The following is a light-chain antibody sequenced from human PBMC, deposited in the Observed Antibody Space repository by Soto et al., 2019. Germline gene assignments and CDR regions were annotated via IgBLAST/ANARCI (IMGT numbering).Light chain of an antibody. CDR3: QQSYSTPPT. Sequence: DIQMTQSPSSLSASVGDRVTITCRASQSISSYLNWYQQKPGKAPKLLIYAASSLQSWVPSRFSGRGSGTDFTLTISRLQPEDVATYYCQQSYSTPPTFGQGTQGDIK. J-gene: IGKJ1*01. V-gene: IGKV1-39*01. CDR1: QSISSY. CDR2: AAS.